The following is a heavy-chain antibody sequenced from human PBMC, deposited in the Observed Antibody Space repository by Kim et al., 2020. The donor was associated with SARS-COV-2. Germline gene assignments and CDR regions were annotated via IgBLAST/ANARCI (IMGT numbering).Heavy chain of an antibody. J-gene: IGHJ5*02. CDR1: GGSIRSSSYY. D-gene: IGHD3-22*01. CDR2: IYYSGST. Sequence: SETLSLTCTVSGGSIRSSSYYWGWLHPPPGKGLEWIGSIYYSGSTYYNPSLKSRVTISVDTSKNQFSLKLSSVTAADTAVYYCARGLTMIVVVIPGGWFGPWGQGTLVTVSS. CDR3: ARGLTMIVVVIPGGWFGP. V-gene: IGHV4-39*01.